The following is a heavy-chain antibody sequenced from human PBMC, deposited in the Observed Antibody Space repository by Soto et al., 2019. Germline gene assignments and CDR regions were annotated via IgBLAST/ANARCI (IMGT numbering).Heavy chain of an antibody. CDR1: GGTFINYA. CDR3: ARSGNNWNPRTPNGLDV. J-gene: IGHJ6*02. CDR2: IIPIFDTT. Sequence: GASVKVSCKASGGTFINYALSWVRQAPGQGLEWMGGIIPIFDTTNYAQKFQGRVTLAADKSTSTAYMELSSLTSEDTAVYYCARSGNNWNPRTPNGLDVWGQGTTVTVSS. V-gene: IGHV1-69*06. D-gene: IGHD1-20*01.